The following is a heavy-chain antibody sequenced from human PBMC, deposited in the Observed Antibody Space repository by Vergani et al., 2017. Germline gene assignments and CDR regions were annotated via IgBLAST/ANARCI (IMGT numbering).Heavy chain of an antibody. J-gene: IGHJ6*02. CDR1: GFKFSDHY. CDR2: ISSGASTV. V-gene: IGHV3-11*04. D-gene: IGHD1-1*01. Sequence: LEESGGGSVKPGGSLRLLCAASGFKFSDHYMSWTRQAPGKGLEWVSHISSGASTVSYTDSVTGRFTVSRDNDNNSLTLDITTLRVEDTAVYYCARNPGISTTRHYYAMDVWGQGTTVTVSS. CDR3: ARNPGISTTRHYYAMDV.